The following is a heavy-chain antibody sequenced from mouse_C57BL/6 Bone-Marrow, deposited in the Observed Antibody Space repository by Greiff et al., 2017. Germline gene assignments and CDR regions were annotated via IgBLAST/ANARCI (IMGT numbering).Heavy chain of an antibody. D-gene: IGHD1-1*01. V-gene: IGHV1-53*01. CDR3: AVNCYDCGCYAMGY. CDR1: GYTFTSYW. J-gene: IGHJ4*01. CDR2: INPSNGGT. Sequence: QVQLQQPGTELVKPGASVKLSCKASGYTFTSYWMHWVKQRPGKGLEWIGNINPSNGGTNYNEKFKNKATMTVDKSSSTAYMQLSSLTSEDSAVYYCAVNCYDCGCYAMGYWGQGNSVTVTS.